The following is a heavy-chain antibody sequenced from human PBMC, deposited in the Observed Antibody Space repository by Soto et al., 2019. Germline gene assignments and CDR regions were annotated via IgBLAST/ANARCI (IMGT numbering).Heavy chain of an antibody. J-gene: IGHJ5*02. CDR2: IVVGSGNT. CDR3: AREVGSGPGWFDP. V-gene: IGHV1-58*01. CDR1: GFTFTSSA. Sequence: SVKVSCKASGFTFTSSAVQWVRQARGQRLEWIGWIVVGSGNTNYAQKFQERVTITRDMSASTAYMELSSLRSEDTAVYYCAREVGSGPGWFDPWGQGTLVTVSS. D-gene: IGHD6-19*01.